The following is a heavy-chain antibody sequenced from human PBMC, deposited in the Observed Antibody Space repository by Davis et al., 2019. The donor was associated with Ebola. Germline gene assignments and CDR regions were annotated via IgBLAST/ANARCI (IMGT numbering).Heavy chain of an antibody. CDR2: ISAYNGNT. V-gene: IGHV1-18*01. Sequence: ASVKVSCKASGYTFTSYGISWVRQAPGQGLEWMGWISAYNGNTNYAQKLQGRVTITRDTSASTAYMELSSLRSEDTAVYYCARAFGSGYYGGFDYWGQGTLVTVSS. CDR3: ARAFGSGYYGGFDY. J-gene: IGHJ4*02. D-gene: IGHD3-3*01. CDR1: GYTFTSYG.